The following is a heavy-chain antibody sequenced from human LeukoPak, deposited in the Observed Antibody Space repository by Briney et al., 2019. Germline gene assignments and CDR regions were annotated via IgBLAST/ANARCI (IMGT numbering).Heavy chain of an antibody. Sequence: SETLSLTCTVSGGSISSSSYYWGWIRQPPGKGLEWIGSIYYSGSTYYNPSLKSRVTISVDTSKNQFSLKLSSVTAADTAVYYCARLTTSWYYFDYWGQGALVTVSS. CDR2: IYYSGST. CDR1: GGSISSSSYY. J-gene: IGHJ4*02. V-gene: IGHV4-39*01. CDR3: ARLTTSWYYFDY. D-gene: IGHD1-26*01.